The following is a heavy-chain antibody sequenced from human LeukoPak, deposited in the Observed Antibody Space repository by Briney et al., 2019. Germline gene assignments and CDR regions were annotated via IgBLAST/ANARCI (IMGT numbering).Heavy chain of an antibody. CDR3: ARHRGFPTTEKKLIDP. CDR1: GFTFSNFW. D-gene: IGHD1-1*01. CDR2: IKQDGSEK. Sequence: GSLRLSCAAAGFTFSNFWMSWVRRAPGKGLGWVANIKQDGSEKYYVDSVKGRFTISRDNTNNKLYLQMFSLRDEDTTMYYCARHRGFPTTEKKLIDPWGQGTLVTVSS. J-gene: IGHJ5*02. V-gene: IGHV3-7*01.